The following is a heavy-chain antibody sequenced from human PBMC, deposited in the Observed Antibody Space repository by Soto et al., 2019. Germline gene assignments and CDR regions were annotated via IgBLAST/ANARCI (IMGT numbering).Heavy chain of an antibody. J-gene: IGHJ4*02. D-gene: IGHD6-19*01. CDR1: GFTFSHYG. V-gene: IGHV3-30*18. CDR3: AKDSPVADY. Sequence: GGSLRLSCAASGFTFSHYGMHWVRQAPGKGLEWVAVISYDGSNKYYADSVKGRFTISRDDSKNTLYLQMNSLRTEDTALYYCAKDSPVADYWGQGTLVTVSS. CDR2: ISYDGSNK.